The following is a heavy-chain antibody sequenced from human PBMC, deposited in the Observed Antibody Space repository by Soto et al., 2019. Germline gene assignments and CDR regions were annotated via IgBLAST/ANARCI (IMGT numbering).Heavy chain of an antibody. D-gene: IGHD3-9*01. CDR2: INHSVST. J-gene: IGHJ6*02. CDR1: GGSFSGYY. Sequence: PSETLSLTCAVHGGSFSGYYWCWIRQPPGKGLEWIGEINHSVSTTYNPSLKSRVTVSVDTSKNQFSLKLSSVTAADTAVYYCARAFTYYDILTGYSYGMDVWGQGTTVTVSS. V-gene: IGHV4-34*01. CDR3: ARAFTYYDILTGYSYGMDV.